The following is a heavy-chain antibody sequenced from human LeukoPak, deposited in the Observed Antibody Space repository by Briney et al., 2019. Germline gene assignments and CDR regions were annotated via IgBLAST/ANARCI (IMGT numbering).Heavy chain of an antibody. CDR3: ARGLANIIGSYYFDY. CDR2: IYHSGST. CDR1: GGSISSYY. D-gene: IGHD2/OR15-2a*01. J-gene: IGHJ4*02. V-gene: IGHV4-59*01. Sequence: SETLSLTCTVSGGSISSYYWSWIRQPPGKGLEWIGYIYHSGSTNYNPSLKSRVTTSVDTSKNQFSLNLSSVTAADTATYYCARGLANIIGSYYFDYWGQGTLVTVSS.